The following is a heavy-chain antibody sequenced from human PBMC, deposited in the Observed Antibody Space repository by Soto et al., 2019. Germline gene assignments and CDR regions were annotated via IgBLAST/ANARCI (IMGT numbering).Heavy chain of an antibody. CDR2: ISPYSGKT. V-gene: IGHV1-18*01. Sequence: QVQLVQSGAEVKKPGASVKVSCKASGYTFTNYGIAWVRQAPGQGLEWMGWISPYSGKTDYRQNLQGRVTMTADTPTPTAYMQLRSPRSDDTAVYYCTRDRHPLPPSLFFHFWGQGTLVTLSS. J-gene: IGHJ4*02. CDR3: TRDRHPLPPSLFFHF. CDR1: GYTFTNYG.